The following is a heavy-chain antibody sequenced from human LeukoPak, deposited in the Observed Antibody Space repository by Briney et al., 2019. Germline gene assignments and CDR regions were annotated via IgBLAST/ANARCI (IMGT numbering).Heavy chain of an antibody. J-gene: IGHJ4*02. CDR3: ATGGIVDTRIFDY. CDR1: GGSFSGYY. Sequence: PSETLSLTCAVYGGSFSGYYWSWIRQPPGKGLEWIGYIYHSGSTYYNPSLKSRVTISVDRSKNQFSLKLSSVTAADTAVYYCATGGIVDTRIFDYWGQGTLVTVSS. V-gene: IGHV4-34*01. CDR2: IYHSGST. D-gene: IGHD3-22*01.